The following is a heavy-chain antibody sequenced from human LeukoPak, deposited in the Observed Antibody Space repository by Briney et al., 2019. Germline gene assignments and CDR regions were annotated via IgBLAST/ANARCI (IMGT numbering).Heavy chain of an antibody. V-gene: IGHV4-34*01. J-gene: IGHJ4*02. CDR3: AREQPYGGTD. CDR1: GGSFSGYY. CDR2: INHSGST. Sequence: PSETLSLTCAVYGGSFSGYYWSWIRQPPGKGLEWIGEINHSGSTNYNPSLKSRVTISVDTSKNQFSLKLSSVTAADTAVYYCAREQPYGGTDWGQGTLVTVSS. D-gene: IGHD4-23*01.